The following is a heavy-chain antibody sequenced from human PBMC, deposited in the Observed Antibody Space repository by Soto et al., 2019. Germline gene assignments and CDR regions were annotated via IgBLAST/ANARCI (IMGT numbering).Heavy chain of an antibody. CDR1: GFTFSSYA. CDR2: ISSNGGST. V-gene: IGHV3-64D*06. D-gene: IGHD6-6*01. CDR3: VIDSPMGIAARTCRRGDY. Sequence: GGSLILSCSASGFTFSSYAMHWVRQAPGKGLEYVSAISSNGGSTYYADSVKGRFTISRDNSKNTLYLQMSSLRAEDTAVYYCVIDSPMGIAARTCRRGDYWGQGTTVTVSS. J-gene: IGHJ4*02.